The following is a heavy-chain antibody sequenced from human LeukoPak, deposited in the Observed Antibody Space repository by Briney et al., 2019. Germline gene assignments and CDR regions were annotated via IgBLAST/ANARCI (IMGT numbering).Heavy chain of an antibody. D-gene: IGHD3-10*01. V-gene: IGHV3-7*03. CDR2: IKQDGRET. CDR3: ARVEGSGSFLFDS. Sequence: GGSLRLSCAASTFTFGTYWMSWVRQAPGKGLEWAASIKQDGRETYYVDSVKGRFTVSRDNTKNSLYLQMNSLRAEDTAIYYCARVEGSGSFLFDSWGQGTLVTVSS. J-gene: IGHJ4*02. CDR1: TFTFGTYW.